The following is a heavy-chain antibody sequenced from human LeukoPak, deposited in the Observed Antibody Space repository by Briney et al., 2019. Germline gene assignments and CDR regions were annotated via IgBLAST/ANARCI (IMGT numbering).Heavy chain of an antibody. CDR1: GFTFSSYD. D-gene: IGHD4-17*01. CDR3: ARGMHDYGDSGVYYYYGMDV. CDR2: IGTAGDT. Sequence: GGSLRLSCAASGFTFSSYDMHWVRQATGKGLEWVSAIGTAGDTYYPGSVKGRFTISRENAKNSLYLQMNSLRAGDTAVYYCARGMHDYGDSGVYYYYGMDVWGQGTTVTVSS. V-gene: IGHV3-13*01. J-gene: IGHJ6*02.